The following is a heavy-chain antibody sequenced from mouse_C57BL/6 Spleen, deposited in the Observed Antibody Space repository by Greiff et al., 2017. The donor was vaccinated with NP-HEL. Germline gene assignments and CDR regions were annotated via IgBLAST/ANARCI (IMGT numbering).Heavy chain of an antibody. V-gene: IGHV3-1*01. CDR1: GYSITSGYD. CDR3: ARGRLRQAMDY. D-gene: IGHD2-4*01. CDR2: ISYSGST. J-gene: IGHJ4*01. Sequence: EVKLVESGPGMVKPSQSLSLTCTVTGYSITSGYDWHWIRHFPGNKLEWMGYISYSGSTNYNPSLKSRISITHDTSKNHFFLKLKSVTTEDTATYYCARGRLRQAMDYWGQGTSVTVSS.